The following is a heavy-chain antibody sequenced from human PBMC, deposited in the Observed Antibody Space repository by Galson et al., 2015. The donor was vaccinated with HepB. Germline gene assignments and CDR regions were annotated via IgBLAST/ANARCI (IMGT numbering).Heavy chain of an antibody. V-gene: IGHV5-51*03. D-gene: IGHD6-13*01. CDR1: GYTFFNYW. CDR3: ARLSSYRSSWIGY. CDR2: IYPGDSDT. J-gene: IGHJ4*02. Sequence: QSGAEVKKSGDFLKISCKGSGYTFFNYWIAWVRQMPGKGLEWMGIIYPGDSDTRYSPSFQGQVTITTDRSINTAYLQWSSLKASDTAMYYCARLSSYRSSWIGYWGQGTLVTVSS.